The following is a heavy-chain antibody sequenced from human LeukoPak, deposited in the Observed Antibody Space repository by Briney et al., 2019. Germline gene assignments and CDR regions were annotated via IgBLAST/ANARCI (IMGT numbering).Heavy chain of an antibody. Sequence: PGGSLTLSCAASGFTFSDHYKDWARRPPGKGLEWVGRTRNKANSYTTEYAASVKGRFTISRDDSKKSVYLQMNSLKTEDTAVYYCVRGPYGNGDSHNWFDPGGQGTLVTVSS. CDR2: TRNKANSYTT. J-gene: IGHJ5*02. D-gene: IGHD4-17*01. V-gene: IGHV3-72*01. CDR3: VRGPYGNGDSHNWFDP. CDR1: GFTFSDHY.